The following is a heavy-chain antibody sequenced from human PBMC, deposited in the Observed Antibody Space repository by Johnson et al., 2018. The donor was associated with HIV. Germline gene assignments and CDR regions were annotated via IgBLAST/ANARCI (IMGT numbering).Heavy chain of an antibody. Sequence: QMQLVESGGGVVRPGGSLRLSCAASAFTFDDHGMSWVRQAPGKGLELVAFTRYDGNTKYYADSVKGRFTISRDNSKNTLYLQMNSLRAEDTAVYYCAREMAATNAWALDIWGQGTMVTVSS. V-gene: IGHV3-30*02. CDR1: AFTFDDHG. J-gene: IGHJ3*02. CDR3: AREMAATNAWALDI. CDR2: TRYDGNTK. D-gene: IGHD5-24*01.